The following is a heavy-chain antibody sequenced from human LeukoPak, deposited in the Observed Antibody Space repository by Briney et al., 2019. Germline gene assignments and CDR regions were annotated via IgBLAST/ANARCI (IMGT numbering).Heavy chain of an antibody. D-gene: IGHD1-26*01. CDR1: GYTFTSYA. Sequence: GASVKVSCKASGYTFTSYAMHWVRQAPGQRLEWMGWINAGNGNTKYSQKFQGRVTITRDTSASTAYMELSSLRSEDTAVYYCARDYSGSYLEGGWFDPWAREPWSPSPQ. V-gene: IGHV1-3*01. CDR3: ARDYSGSYLEGGWFDP. J-gene: IGHJ5*02. CDR2: INAGNGNT.